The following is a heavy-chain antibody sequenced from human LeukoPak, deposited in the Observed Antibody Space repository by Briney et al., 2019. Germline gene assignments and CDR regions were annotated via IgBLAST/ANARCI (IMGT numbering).Heavy chain of an antibody. CDR1: SGSISSSSYY. J-gene: IGHJ4*02. CDR2: IYYSGST. D-gene: IGHD3-22*01. V-gene: IGHV4-39*07. CDR3: ARMGDYYYDSSGYFIDY. Sequence: SETLSLTCTVSSGSISSSSYYWGWIRQPPGKGLEWIGSIYYSGSTYYNPSLKSRVTISVDTSKNQFSLKLSSVTAADTAVYYCARMGDYYYDSSGYFIDYWGQGTLVTVSS.